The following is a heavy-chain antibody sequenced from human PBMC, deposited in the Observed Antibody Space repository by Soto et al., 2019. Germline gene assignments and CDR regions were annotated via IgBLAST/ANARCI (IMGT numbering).Heavy chain of an antibody. CDR3: ASYHYYDFWIGSRHYMDV. V-gene: IGHV4-34*01. CDR1: GGSLSGYF. CDR2: INNSGST. Sequence: QVHLEQWGAGLLKPSETLSLTCAVYGGSLSGYFWSWVRQPPGRGLEWIGEINNSGSTNHNPSLKIRVTISADTSKHQFSLRLSSVTAADSGIYYCASYHYYDFWIGSRHYMDVWGRGTTVTVSS. D-gene: IGHD3-3*01. J-gene: IGHJ6*03.